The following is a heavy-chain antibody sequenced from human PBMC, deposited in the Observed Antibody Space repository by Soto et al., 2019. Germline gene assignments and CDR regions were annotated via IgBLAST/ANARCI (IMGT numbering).Heavy chain of an antibody. D-gene: IGHD6-19*01. CDR1: GFTFSGFA. CDR2: IGSRGDST. CDR3: AKDLIYGYNSGRPFDS. J-gene: IGHJ4*02. V-gene: IGHV3-23*01. Sequence: GGSLRLSCAASGFTFSGFALSWVRQAPGKGLEWVSAIGSRGDSTYYADSVKGRFTISRDNSKNTLYLQMNSLRAEDTAVYYCAKDLIYGYNSGRPFDSWGQGTLVTVSS.